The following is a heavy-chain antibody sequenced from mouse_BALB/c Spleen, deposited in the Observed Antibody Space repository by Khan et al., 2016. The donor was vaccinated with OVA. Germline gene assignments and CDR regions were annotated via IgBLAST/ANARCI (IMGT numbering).Heavy chain of an antibody. Sequence: VQLQESGPGLVAPSQSLSITCTVSGFSLTSYGVHWVRQPPGKGLEWLGVIWAGGSTNYNSALMSRLSISYDNAKFQVFLEMNSLQTDDQAMYYCAGGDGYYEDAMDYWGQGTTVTVSS. D-gene: IGHD2-3*01. CDR2: IWAGGST. V-gene: IGHV2-9*02. CDR3: AGGDGYYEDAMDY. CDR1: GFSLTSYG. J-gene: IGHJ4*01.